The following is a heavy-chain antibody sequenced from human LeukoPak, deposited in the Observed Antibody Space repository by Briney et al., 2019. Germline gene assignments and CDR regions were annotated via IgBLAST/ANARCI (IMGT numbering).Heavy chain of an antibody. Sequence: GASLRLSCAASGFTFSSYGMHWVRQAPGKGLELVAFIRYDGSNKYYADSVKGRFTISRDNSKNTLYLQMNSLRAEDTAVYYCAKDLSPVVVDATSGTTGFDPWGQGTLVIVSP. CDR1: GFTFSSYG. CDR2: IRYDGSNK. D-gene: IGHD2-15*01. V-gene: IGHV3-30*02. CDR3: AKDLSPVVVDATSGTTGFDP. J-gene: IGHJ5*02.